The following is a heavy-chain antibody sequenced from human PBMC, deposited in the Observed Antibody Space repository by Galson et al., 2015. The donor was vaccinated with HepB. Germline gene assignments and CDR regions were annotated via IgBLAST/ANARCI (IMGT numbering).Heavy chain of an antibody. CDR3: ARASQAAADAFDI. CDR1: GYTFTSYA. J-gene: IGHJ3*02. D-gene: IGHD6-13*01. CDR2: INAGNGNT. V-gene: IGHV1-3*01. Sequence: SVKVSCKASGYTFTSYAMHWVRQAPGQRLEWMGWINAGNGNTKYSQKFQGRVTITRDTSASTAYMELSSLRSEDTAVYYCARASQAAADAFDIWGQGTMVTVSS.